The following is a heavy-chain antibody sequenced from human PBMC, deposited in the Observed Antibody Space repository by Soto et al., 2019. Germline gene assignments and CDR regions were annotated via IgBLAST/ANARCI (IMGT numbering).Heavy chain of an antibody. D-gene: IGHD6-19*01. CDR3: TRASTVAGGSSKSLPNNC. V-gene: IGHV1-2*02. Sequence: GASVKISCKASGYTFTDYYLNWVRQAPGQWLEWMGWMNPGSGGTDYAQKFEGSVTMTRDTSITTAYMGMSTLSSDDTAIYFCTRASTVAGGSSKSLPNNCWGQGTLVTVSS. CDR1: GYTFTDYY. J-gene: IGHJ4*02. CDR2: MNPGSGGT.